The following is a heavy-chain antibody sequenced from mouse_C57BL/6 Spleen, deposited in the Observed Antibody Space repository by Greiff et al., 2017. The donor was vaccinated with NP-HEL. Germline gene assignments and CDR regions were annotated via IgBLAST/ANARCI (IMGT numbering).Heavy chain of an antibody. D-gene: IGHD2-4*01. V-gene: IGHV2-2*01. CDR2: IWSGGST. CDR3: ARKGVYYDYDGNYYAMDY. CDR1: GFSLTSYG. Sequence: VQLQQSGPGLVQPSQSLSITCTVSGFSLTSYGVHWVRQSPGKGLEWLGVIWSGGSTDYNAAFISRLSISKDNSKSQVFFKMNSLQADDTAIYYCARKGVYYDYDGNYYAMDYWGQGTSVTVSS. J-gene: IGHJ4*01.